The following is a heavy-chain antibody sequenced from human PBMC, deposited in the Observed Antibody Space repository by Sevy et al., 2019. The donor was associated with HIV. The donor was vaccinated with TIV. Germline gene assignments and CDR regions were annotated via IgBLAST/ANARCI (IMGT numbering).Heavy chain of an antibody. CDR3: AKDSLRHPKGSILYMDV. CDR1: GFTFSSYA. J-gene: IGHJ6*03. Sequence: GGSLRLSCAASGFTFSSYAMSWVRQAPGKGLEWVSVISGSGGSTYYADSVKGRFTISRDNSKNTLYLQMNSLRAEDTAVYYCAKDSLRHPKGSILYMDVWGKGTTITVSS. D-gene: IGHD2-21*01. CDR2: ISGSGGST. V-gene: IGHV3-23*01.